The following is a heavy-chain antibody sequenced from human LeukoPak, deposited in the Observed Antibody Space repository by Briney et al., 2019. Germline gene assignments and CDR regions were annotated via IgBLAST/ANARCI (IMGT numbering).Heavy chain of an antibody. Sequence: GGSLRLSCAASGFTFSSYAMSWVRQAPGKGLKWVSAISSSGGSTYYADSVKGQFTISRDNSKNTLYLQMNSLRAGDTAVYYCAKKASPVAGPDAFDIWGQGTMVTVSS. CDR2: ISSSGGST. D-gene: IGHD6-19*01. CDR3: AKKASPVAGPDAFDI. J-gene: IGHJ3*02. V-gene: IGHV3-23*01. CDR1: GFTFSSYA.